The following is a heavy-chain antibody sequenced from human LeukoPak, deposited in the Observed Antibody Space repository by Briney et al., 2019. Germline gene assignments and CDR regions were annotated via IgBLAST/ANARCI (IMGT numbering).Heavy chain of an antibody. V-gene: IGHV3-7*03. D-gene: IGHD6-19*01. J-gene: IGHJ4*02. CDR1: GFTFSSYW. Sequence: GGSLRLSCAASGFTFSSYWMNWARQAPGKGLEWVASINHNGNVNYYVDSVKGRFTISRDNSKNTLYLQMNSLRVEDTAFYYCAKDNRRHYTSGPNPDSLHWGQGALVTVSS. CDR3: AKDNRRHYTSGPNPDSLH. CDR2: INHNGNVN.